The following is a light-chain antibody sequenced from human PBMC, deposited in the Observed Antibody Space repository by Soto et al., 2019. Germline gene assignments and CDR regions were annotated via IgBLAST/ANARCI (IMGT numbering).Light chain of an antibody. CDR1: QSISAR. CDR3: HHYSTYKM. J-gene: IGKJ1*01. CDR2: KAS. Sequence: DIQMTQSPSTLAASVGDRVTITCRASQSISARLAWYQQKPGKAPKLLIYKASSLASGVPSRFRGSGSATDFTLTITSLQPDDFATYYCHHYSTYKMFGLGTK. V-gene: IGKV1-5*03.